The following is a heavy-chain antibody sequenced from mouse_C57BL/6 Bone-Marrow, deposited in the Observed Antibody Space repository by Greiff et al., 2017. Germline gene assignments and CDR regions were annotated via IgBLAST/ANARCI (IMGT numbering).Heavy chain of an antibody. V-gene: IGHV1-50*01. CDR3: AYYDGSPFAY. CDR1: GYTFTSYW. Sequence: QVQLQQPGAELVKPGASVKLSCKASGYTFTSYWMQWVKQRPGQGLEWIGEIDPSDSYTNYNQKFKGKATLTVDTSSRTAYMQLSSLTSEDSAVYYCAYYDGSPFAYWGQGTLVTVSA. J-gene: IGHJ3*01. D-gene: IGHD1-1*01. CDR2: IDPSDSYT.